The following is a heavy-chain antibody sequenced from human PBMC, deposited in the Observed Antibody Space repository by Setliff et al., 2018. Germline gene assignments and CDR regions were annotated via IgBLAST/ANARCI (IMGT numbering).Heavy chain of an antibody. J-gene: IGHJ4*02. CDR1: GYRLIEVS. D-gene: IGHD2-2*01. CDR2: FDPEDEET. Sequence: ASVKVSCKVSGYRLIEVSMHWVRQAPGKGLEWMGGFDPEDEETVYAQKFQGRVTMTEDTSTDTAYMELSSLRSEDTAVYYCASSRVVPAMITGVLFDFWGQGTLVTVSS. CDR3: ASSRVVPAMITGVLFDF. V-gene: IGHV1-24*01.